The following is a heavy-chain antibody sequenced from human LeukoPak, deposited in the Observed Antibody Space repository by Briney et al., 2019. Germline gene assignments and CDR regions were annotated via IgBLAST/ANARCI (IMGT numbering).Heavy chain of an antibody. CDR3: ARREYDFWSGYYTCFDY. D-gene: IGHD3-3*01. Sequence: GGSLRLSCAASGFTFSSYEMNWVRQAPGKGLEWVSYISSSGSTIYYADSVKGRFTIFRDNAKNSLYLQMNSLRAEDTAVYYCARREYDFWSGYYTCFDYWGQGTLVTVSS. J-gene: IGHJ4*02. CDR1: GFTFSSYE. CDR2: ISSSGSTI. V-gene: IGHV3-48*03.